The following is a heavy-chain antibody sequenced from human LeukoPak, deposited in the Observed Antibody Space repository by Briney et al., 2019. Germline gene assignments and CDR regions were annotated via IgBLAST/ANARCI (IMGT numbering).Heavy chain of an antibody. V-gene: IGHV1-24*01. D-gene: IGHD6-13*01. Sequence: ASVKVSCKVSGYTLTELSMHWVRQAPGKGLEWMGGFDPEDGATIYAQKFQGRVTMTEDTSTDTAYMELSSLRSEDTAVYYCARAGQQLVRRNAFDIWGQGTMVTVSS. CDR1: GYTLTELS. CDR2: FDPEDGAT. CDR3: ARAGQQLVRRNAFDI. J-gene: IGHJ3*02.